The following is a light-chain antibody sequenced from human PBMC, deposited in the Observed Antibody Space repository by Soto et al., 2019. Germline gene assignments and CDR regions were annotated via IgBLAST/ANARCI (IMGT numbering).Light chain of an antibody. J-gene: IGKJ1*01. Sequence: EIVLTQSPGTLSLSPGERATLSCRASQSVSSSYLAWYQQKPGQAPRLLIYGASSRATVTPDRFSGSGSGTDFTLTISRLEPEDFAVYYCQQYGSSPSWTCGQGTKVEIK. CDR3: QQYGSSPSWT. V-gene: IGKV3-20*01. CDR2: GAS. CDR1: QSVSSSY.